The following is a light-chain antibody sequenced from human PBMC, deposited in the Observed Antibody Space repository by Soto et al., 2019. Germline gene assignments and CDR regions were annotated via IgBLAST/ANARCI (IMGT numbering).Light chain of an antibody. CDR3: QQYDNWPWT. J-gene: IGKJ1*01. CDR1: QTISGT. CDR2: GAS. Sequence: EIGMTQSPATLSVTPEGRATLSCRASQTISGTLAWYQQKPGQAPRLLIHGASTRAPGFPARFSGSGSGTDFTLTISSLQSEDFAVYYCQQYDNWPWTFGQGTKVAIK. V-gene: IGKV3-15*01.